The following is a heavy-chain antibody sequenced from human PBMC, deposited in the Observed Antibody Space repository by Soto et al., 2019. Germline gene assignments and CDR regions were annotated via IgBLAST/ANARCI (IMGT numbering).Heavy chain of an antibody. D-gene: IGHD6-6*01. CDR3: AREIAARPNYYYGMDV. Sequence: QVQLQESGPGLVKPSQTLSLTCTVSGGSISSGDYYWSWIRQPPGKGLEWIGYIYYSGSTYYNPSLKSRVTISXXTXKXXFSLKLSSVTAADTAVYYCAREIAARPNYYYGMDVWGQGTTVTVSS. CDR1: GGSISSGDYY. J-gene: IGHJ6*02. V-gene: IGHV4-30-4*01. CDR2: IYYSGST.